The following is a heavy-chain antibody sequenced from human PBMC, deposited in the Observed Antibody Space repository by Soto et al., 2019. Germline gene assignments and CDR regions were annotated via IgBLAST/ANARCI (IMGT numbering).Heavy chain of an antibody. D-gene: IGHD7-27*01. V-gene: IGHV4-59*01. Sequence: QVQLQESGPGLVKPSETLSLTCTVSGGSISSYYWSWIRQPPGKGLEWIGYIYYSGSTNYNPSLKSRVTISVDTSKNQFSLKLSSVTAADTAVYYCARTPWNWGSDYWGQGTLVTVSS. CDR2: IYYSGST. CDR3: ARTPWNWGSDY. CDR1: GGSISSYY. J-gene: IGHJ4*02.